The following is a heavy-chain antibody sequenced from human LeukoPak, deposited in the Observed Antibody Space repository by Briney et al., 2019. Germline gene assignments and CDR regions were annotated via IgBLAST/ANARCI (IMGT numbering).Heavy chain of an antibody. V-gene: IGHV3-30*02. CDR2: IRYDGSNK. D-gene: IGHD6-13*01. Sequence: PGGSLRLSCAASGFTFSSYGMHWVRQAPGKGLEWVAFIRYDGSNKYYADSVKGRYTISGDNSKNSLYLQMNSPRADDTAVYYCARLYSSSVNFWGQGTMVTVSS. CDR3: ARLYSSSVNF. J-gene: IGHJ4*02. CDR1: GFTFSSYG.